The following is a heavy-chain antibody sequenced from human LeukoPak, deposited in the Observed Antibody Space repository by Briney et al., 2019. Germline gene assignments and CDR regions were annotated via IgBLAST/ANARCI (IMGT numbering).Heavy chain of an antibody. D-gene: IGHD2-2*03. V-gene: IGHV1-69*05. Sequence: ASVKVSCKASGGTFSSYAISWVRQAPGQGLEWMGGIIPIFGTANYAQKFQGRVTITTDESTSTAYMELSSLRSEDTAVYYCASGYCSSTSCYDYYYYYMDVWGKGTTVTVSS. CDR1: GGTFSSYA. CDR2: IIPIFGTA. CDR3: ASGYCSSTSCYDYYYYYMDV. J-gene: IGHJ6*03.